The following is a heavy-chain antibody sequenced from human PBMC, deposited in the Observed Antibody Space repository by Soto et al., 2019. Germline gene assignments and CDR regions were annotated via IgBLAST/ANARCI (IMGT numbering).Heavy chain of an antibody. Sequence: GGSLRLSCAASGFTFSSYWMSWVRQAPGKGLEWVANIKQDGSEKYYVDSVKGRFTISRDNAKNSLYLQMNSLSAEDTAVYYCARGVRWGFDAFDIWGQGTMVTVS. CDR3: ARGVRWGFDAFDI. CDR1: GFTFSSYW. V-gene: IGHV3-7*03. D-gene: IGHD7-27*01. CDR2: IKQDGSEK. J-gene: IGHJ3*02.